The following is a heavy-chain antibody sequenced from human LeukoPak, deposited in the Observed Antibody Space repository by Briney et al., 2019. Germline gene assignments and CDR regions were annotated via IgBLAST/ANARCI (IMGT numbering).Heavy chain of an antibody. CDR3: ARNQVDTAMALIDY. V-gene: IGHV1-18*01. J-gene: IGHJ4*02. D-gene: IGHD5-18*01. CDR2: ISAYNGNT. CDR1: GYTFTRYG. Sequence: GASVKVSCKASGYTFTRYGISSVRQAPGRGLEWMGWISAYNGNTNYAQKLQGRATMTTDTSTSTAYMELRSLRSDDTAVYYCARNQVDTAMALIDYWGQGTLVTVSS.